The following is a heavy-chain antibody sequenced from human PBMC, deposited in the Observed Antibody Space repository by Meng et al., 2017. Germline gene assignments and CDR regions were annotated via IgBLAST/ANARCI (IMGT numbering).Heavy chain of an antibody. D-gene: IGHD3-9*01. CDR1: GFTSSSYA. CDR2: ISYDGSNK. CDR3: ARSQITYYDILTGYYSFRGLDY. J-gene: IGHJ4*02. Sequence: GGSLRLSCAASGFTSSSYAMHWVRQAPGKGLEWVAVISYDGSNKYYADSVKGRFTISRDNSKNTLYLQMNSLRAEDTAVYYCARSQITYYDILTGYYSFRGLDYWGQGTLVTVSS. V-gene: IGHV3-30*01.